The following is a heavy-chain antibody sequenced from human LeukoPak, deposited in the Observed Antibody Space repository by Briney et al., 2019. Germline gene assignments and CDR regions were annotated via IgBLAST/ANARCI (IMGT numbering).Heavy chain of an antibody. CDR3: ARHIGLTTRYLDY. J-gene: IGHJ4*02. CDR2: IYPGDSDT. Sequence: GESLKISCKGSEYSFTSYWIAWRRQLPGKGVEWMGMIYPGDSDTRYSPSFQGHVTISADKSINTAYLQWSSLKASDTAIYYCARHIGLTTRYLDYWGQGTLVAVSS. CDR1: EYSFTSYW. D-gene: IGHD4/OR15-4a*01. V-gene: IGHV5-51*01.